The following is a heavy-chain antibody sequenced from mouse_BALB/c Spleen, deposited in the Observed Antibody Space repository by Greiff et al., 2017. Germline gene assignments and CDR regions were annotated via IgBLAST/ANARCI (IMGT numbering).Heavy chain of an antibody. D-gene: IGHD2-2*01. J-gene: IGHJ2*01. CDR2: ISSGGST. V-gene: IGHV5-6-5*01. Sequence: EVQLVESGGGLVKPGGSLKLSCAASGFTFSSYAMSWVRQTPEKRLEWVASISSGGSTYYPDSVKGRFTISRDNARNILYLQMSSLRSEDTAMYYCARAWLRRFDYWGQGTTLTVSS. CDR3: ARAWLRRFDY. CDR1: GFTFSSYA.